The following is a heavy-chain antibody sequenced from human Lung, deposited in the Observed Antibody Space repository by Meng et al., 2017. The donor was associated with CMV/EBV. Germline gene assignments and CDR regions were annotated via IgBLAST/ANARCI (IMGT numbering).Heavy chain of an antibody. CDR3: ARDQFDY. CDR2: ISYDGTNK. J-gene: IGHJ4*02. Sequence: GESLKISCAASGFTFSSYAMHWARQAPGKGLEWVAVISYDGTNKYYADSVKGRFTISRDNSKNTLYLQMNSLRAEDTGVCYCARDQFDYWGQETLVTVSS. V-gene: IGHV3-30-3*01. CDR1: GFTFSSYA.